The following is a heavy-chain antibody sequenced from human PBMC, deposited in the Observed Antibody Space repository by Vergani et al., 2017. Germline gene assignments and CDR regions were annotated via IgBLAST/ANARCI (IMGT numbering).Heavy chain of an antibody. V-gene: IGHV1-69*08. CDR3: AREPSTVVNPYYFDY. CDR2: IIPILGIA. CDR1: GGTFSSST. J-gene: IGHJ4*02. Sequence: QVQLVQSGAEVKKPGSSVKVSCKASGGTFSSSTISWVRQAPGQGLEWMGRIIPILGIANYAQKFQGRVTITADKSTSTAYMELSSLRSEDTAVYYCAREPSTVVNPYYFDYWGQGTLVTVSS. D-gene: IGHD4-23*01.